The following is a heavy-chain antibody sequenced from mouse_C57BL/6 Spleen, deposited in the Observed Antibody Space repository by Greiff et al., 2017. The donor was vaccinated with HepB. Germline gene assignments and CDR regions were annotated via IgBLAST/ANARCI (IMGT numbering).Heavy chain of an antibody. CDR3: AITTVVVPYFDY. D-gene: IGHD1-1*01. CDR2: INPSSGYT. J-gene: IGHJ2*01. CDR1: GYTFTSYT. V-gene: IGHV1-4*01. Sequence: QVQLQQSGAELARPGASVKMSCKASGYTFTSYTLHWVKQRPGQGLEWIGYINPSSGYTKYNQKFKDKATLTADKSSSTAYMQLSSLTSEDSAVYYCAITTVVVPYFDYWGQGTTRTVSS.